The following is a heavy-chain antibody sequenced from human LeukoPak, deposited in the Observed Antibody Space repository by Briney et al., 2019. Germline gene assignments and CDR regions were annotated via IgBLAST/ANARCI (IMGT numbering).Heavy chain of an antibody. J-gene: IGHJ6*02. V-gene: IGHV3-23*01. CDR1: GFTFSSYA. D-gene: IGHD3-9*01. CDR2: ISGSGGDT. Sequence: PGGSLRLSCAASGFTFSSYAMTWVRQAPGKGLEWVSGISGSGGDTYNADSVKGRFTIPRDNSKNTLYLQMNSLRAEDTAVYYCAKGGGLYDILTSYYYYGMDVWGQGTTVTVSS. CDR3: AKGGGLYDILTSYYYYGMDV.